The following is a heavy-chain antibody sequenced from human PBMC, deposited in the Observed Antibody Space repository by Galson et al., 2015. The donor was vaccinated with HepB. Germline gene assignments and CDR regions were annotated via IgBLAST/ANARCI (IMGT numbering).Heavy chain of an antibody. CDR3: ARLTVVTAHYDRVDY. CDR1: GYSFTSYW. V-gene: IGHV5-10-1*01. CDR2: IDPSDSYT. Sequence: QSGAEVKKPGESLRISCKGSGYSFTSYWISWVRQMPGKGLEWMGRIDPSDSYTNYSPSFQGHVTISADKSISTAYLQWSSLKASDTAMYYCARLTVVTAHYDRVDYWGQGTLVTVSS. D-gene: IGHD2-21*02. J-gene: IGHJ4*02.